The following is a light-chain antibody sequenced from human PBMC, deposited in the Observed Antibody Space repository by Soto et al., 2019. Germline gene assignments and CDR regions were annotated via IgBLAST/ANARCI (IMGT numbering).Light chain of an antibody. Sequence: QSVLTQPPSVSGAPGQRVTISCTGSSSNIGAGYDVHWYQQLPGTAPKLLIYGNSNRPSGVPDRFSGPKSGTSASLAITGRQAEDEADYYCQSYDSSLSGSWVFGGGTKLTVL. J-gene: IGLJ3*02. CDR2: GNS. CDR1: SSNIGAGYD. V-gene: IGLV1-40*01. CDR3: QSYDSSLSGSWV.